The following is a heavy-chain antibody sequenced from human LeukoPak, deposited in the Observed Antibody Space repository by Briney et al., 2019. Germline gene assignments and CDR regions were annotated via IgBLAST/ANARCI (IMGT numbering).Heavy chain of an antibody. J-gene: IGHJ4*02. CDR2: ISSSSSTI. Sequence: PGGSLRLSCTASGFTFSSYSMNWVRQAPGKGLEWLSYISSSSSTIYYADSVKGRFTISRDNAKNSLYLQMNSLRAEDTAVYYCAGGWELLHSSDYWGQGTLVTVSS. D-gene: IGHD1-26*01. V-gene: IGHV3-48*04. CDR3: AGGWELLHSSDY. CDR1: GFTFSSYS.